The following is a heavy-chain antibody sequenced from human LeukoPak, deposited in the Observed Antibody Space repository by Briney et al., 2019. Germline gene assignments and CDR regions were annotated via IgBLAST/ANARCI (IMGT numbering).Heavy chain of an antibody. CDR3: AISEDIVIDY. Sequence: ASVKVSCKVSGYTLTELAMHWVRQAPGRGLEWMGGFDPEDGETIYAQKFQGRVTMTEDTPTDTAYMELSSLRSEDTALYYCAISEDIVIDYWGQGTLVTVSS. J-gene: IGHJ4*02. CDR1: GYTLTELA. V-gene: IGHV1-24*01. D-gene: IGHD2-15*01. CDR2: FDPEDGET.